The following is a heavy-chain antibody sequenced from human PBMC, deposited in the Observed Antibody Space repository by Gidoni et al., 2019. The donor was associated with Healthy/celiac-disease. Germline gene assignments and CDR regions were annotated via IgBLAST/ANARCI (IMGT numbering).Heavy chain of an antibody. J-gene: IGHJ4*02. CDR1: GLTFSSYA. V-gene: IGHV3-23*01. D-gene: IGHD3-16*01. CDR2: IGGSGGRT. Sequence: EVQLLESGGGSVHPGGSLRLSCAASGLTFSSYAMSWFRQAQGKGLEWVSAIGGSGGRTYYADSVKGRFTISRDNSKNTLYLQMNSLRAEDTAVYYCAKEEGTPASRWGIGYWGQGTLVTVSS. CDR3: AKEEGTPASRWGIGY.